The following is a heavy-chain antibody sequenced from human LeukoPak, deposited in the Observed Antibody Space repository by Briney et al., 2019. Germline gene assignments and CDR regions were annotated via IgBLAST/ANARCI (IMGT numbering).Heavy chain of an antibody. CDR2: INPSGGTT. Sequence: GASVKVSCKASGYTFTSYYMHWVRQAPGQGLEWMGIINPSGGTTSSAQKFQGRVTMTRDMSTSTAYMELSRLRSDDTAVYYCARGYRNWNDKVLAYWGQGTLVTVSS. D-gene: IGHD1-1*01. V-gene: IGHV1-46*01. CDR3: ARGYRNWNDKVLAY. J-gene: IGHJ4*02. CDR1: GYTFTSYY.